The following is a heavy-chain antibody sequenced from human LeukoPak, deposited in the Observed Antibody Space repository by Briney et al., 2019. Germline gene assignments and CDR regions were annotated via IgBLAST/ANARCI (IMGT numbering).Heavy chain of an antibody. D-gene: IGHD6-13*01. CDR2: IYYSGST. Sequence: SETLSLTCTVSVGSISSYYWSWIRQAPGKGLEWIGYIYYSGSTNYNPSLKSRVTISVDTANNQFSLNLSSVTAADTAVYYCARSYSSSWYAYYGMDVWGQGTTVTVSS. J-gene: IGHJ6*02. CDR3: ARSYSSSWYAYYGMDV. V-gene: IGHV4-59*08. CDR1: VGSISSYY.